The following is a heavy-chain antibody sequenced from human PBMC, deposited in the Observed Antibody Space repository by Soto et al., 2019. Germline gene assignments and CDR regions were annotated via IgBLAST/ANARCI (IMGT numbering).Heavy chain of an antibody. V-gene: IGHV5-51*01. D-gene: IGHD6-13*01. CDR3: ARQRGSSSADGIDV. Sequence: GESLKISCQGAGYTFTDYWIAWVRPMPGKGLEWMGVIYPGDSDTRYSPSFQGQVTISADKSTSTAYLQWSALKASDTAMYYCARQRGSSSADGIDVWGQGTTVTVSS. J-gene: IGHJ6*02. CDR1: GYTFTDYW. CDR2: IYPGDSDT.